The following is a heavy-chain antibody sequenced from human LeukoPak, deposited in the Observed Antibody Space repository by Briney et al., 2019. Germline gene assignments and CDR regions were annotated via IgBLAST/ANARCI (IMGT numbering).Heavy chain of an antibody. CDR1: GYIFTSYW. J-gene: IGHJ4*02. CDR3: ARQGSASFDITR. D-gene: IGHD3-9*01. V-gene: IGHV5-51*01. Sequence: GESLKISCKGSGYIFTSYWIGRVRQMPGKGLEWMGIIYRGDSDTRYSPSFQGQVTISAEKSISTAYLQWSSLKASDTAMYYCARQGSASFDITRWGQGTLVTVSS. CDR2: IYRGDSDT.